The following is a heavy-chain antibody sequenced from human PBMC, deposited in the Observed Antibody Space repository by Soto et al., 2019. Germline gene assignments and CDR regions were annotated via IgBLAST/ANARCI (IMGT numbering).Heavy chain of an antibody. CDR1: GGTFSSYG. J-gene: IGHJ4*02. D-gene: IGHD6-13*01. CDR3: ARRSSSWYFDY. CDR2: IIPIFGTA. Sequence: ASVKVSCKASGGTFSSYGLSWVRQAPGQGLEWMGGIIPIFGTANYAQKFQGSVTITAGESTSTAYMELSSLRSDDTAVYYCARRSSSWYFDYWGQGTLVTVSS. V-gene: IGHV1-69*13.